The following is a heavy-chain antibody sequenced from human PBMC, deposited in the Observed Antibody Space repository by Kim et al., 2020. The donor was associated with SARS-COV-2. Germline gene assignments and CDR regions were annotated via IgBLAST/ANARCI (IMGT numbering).Heavy chain of an antibody. CDR1: GFTVSSNS. Sequence: GGSLRLSCAASGFTVSSNSMSWVRQAPGKGLKWVSVIYSGGSTYYADSVRGRFTISRDNSKNTLYLQMNSLRAEDTAVYYCARVKAGAFDIWGQGTMVTVSS. D-gene: IGHD6-13*01. J-gene: IGHJ3*02. V-gene: IGHV3-53*01. CDR3: ARVKAGAFDI. CDR2: IYSGGST.